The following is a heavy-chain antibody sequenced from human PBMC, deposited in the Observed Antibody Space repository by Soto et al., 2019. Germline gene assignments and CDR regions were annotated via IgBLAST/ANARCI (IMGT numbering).Heavy chain of an antibody. CDR2: ISSSSSTI. J-gene: IGHJ4*02. CDR3: ARDVVYGDYRGFDY. CDR1: GFTFSSYS. D-gene: IGHD4-17*01. Sequence: EVQLVESGGGLVQPGGSLRLSCAASGFTFSSYSMNWVRQAPGKGLEWVSYISSSSSTIYYADSVKGRFTISRDNAKNSLYLQMNSLRAEDTAVYYCARDVVYGDYRGFDYWGQGTLVTVSS. V-gene: IGHV3-48*01.